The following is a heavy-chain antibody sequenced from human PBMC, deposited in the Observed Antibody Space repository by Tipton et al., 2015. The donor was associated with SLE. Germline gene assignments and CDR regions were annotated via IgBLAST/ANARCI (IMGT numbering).Heavy chain of an antibody. J-gene: IGHJ6*02. V-gene: IGHV4-61*01. CDR1: GGSVNSGNNY. Sequence: TLSLTCTVSGGSVNSGNNYWSWIRQQPGKGLEWIGYISYSGATYRNPSLQSRVSLSVDTSKNQYSLRLTSVTAADTAVYYCARFLVQGVYYKGLDVWGQGTTVTVTS. CDR3: ARFLVQGVYYKGLDV. D-gene: IGHD3-10*01. CDR2: ISYSGAT.